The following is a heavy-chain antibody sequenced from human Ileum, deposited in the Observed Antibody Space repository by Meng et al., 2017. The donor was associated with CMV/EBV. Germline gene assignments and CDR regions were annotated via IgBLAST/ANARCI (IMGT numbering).Heavy chain of an antibody. Sequence: VPVLVKPPVTLSLPFTVSPDSLIPYSWHWIRQPAGKGLEWIGRIYTTGNIKYNPSLMSRVTMSLDTSKSQFSLNLRSLTAADTAVYYCATTYSDADWNFDYWGQGTLVTVSS. J-gene: IGHJ4*02. CDR2: IYTTGNI. V-gene: IGHV4-4*07. CDR3: ATTYSDADWNFDY. CDR1: PDSLIPYS. D-gene: IGHD1-26*01.